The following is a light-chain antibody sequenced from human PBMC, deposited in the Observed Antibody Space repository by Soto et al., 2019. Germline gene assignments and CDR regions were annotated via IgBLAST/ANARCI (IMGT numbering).Light chain of an antibody. CDR2: GNS. J-gene: IGLJ1*01. V-gene: IGLV1-40*01. CDR1: SSNIGAGYD. CDR3: QSYDSSLSGYV. Sequence: QSVLTQPPSGSGAPGQRGTLSCTGSSSNIGAGYDVHWYQQLPGTAPKLLIYGNSNRPSGVPDRFSGSKSGTSASLAITGLQAEDEADYYCQSYDSSLSGYVFGTGTKVTVL.